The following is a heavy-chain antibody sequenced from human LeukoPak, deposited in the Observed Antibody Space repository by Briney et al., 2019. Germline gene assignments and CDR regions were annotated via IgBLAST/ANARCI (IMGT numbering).Heavy chain of an antibody. CDR3: ATAAPQRYCSGGSCSLGYYYYGMDV. J-gene: IGHJ6*02. D-gene: IGHD2-15*01. Sequence: ASVKVSCKASGYTFTSYGISWVRQAPGQGLEWMGWISAYNGNTNYAQKLQGRVTMTTDTSTSTAYMELRSLRSDDTAVYYCATAAPQRYCSGGSCSLGYYYYGMDVWGQGTTVTVSS. V-gene: IGHV1-18*01. CDR1: GYTFTSYG. CDR2: ISAYNGNT.